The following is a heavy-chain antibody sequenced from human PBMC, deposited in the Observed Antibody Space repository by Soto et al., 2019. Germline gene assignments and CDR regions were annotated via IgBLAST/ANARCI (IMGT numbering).Heavy chain of an antibody. V-gene: IGHV3-49*02. J-gene: IGHJ6*02. CDR3: TRQNYYDSSGYYYGMDV. Sequence: WVGFIRSKAYGGTTEYAASVKGTFTISRDDSKSIAYLQMNSLKTEDTAVYYCTRQNYYDSSGYYYGMDVWGQGTTVTVS. D-gene: IGHD3-22*01. CDR2: IRSKAYGGTT.